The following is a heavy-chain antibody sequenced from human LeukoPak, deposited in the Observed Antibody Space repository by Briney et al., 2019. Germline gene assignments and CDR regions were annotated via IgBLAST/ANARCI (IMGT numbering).Heavy chain of an antibody. Sequence: ASVKVSCKASGYTFTSYYMHWVRQAPGQGLEGMGIIDPSGDKTPYAQKFQGWVTMTRDTSISTAYMELSRLRSDDTAVYYCARSKGYYDSSGYYRGLPLDAFDIWGQGTMVTVSS. CDR1: GYTFTSYY. D-gene: IGHD3-22*01. J-gene: IGHJ3*02. V-gene: IGHV1-2*04. CDR2: IDPSGDKT. CDR3: ARSKGYYDSSGYYRGLPLDAFDI.